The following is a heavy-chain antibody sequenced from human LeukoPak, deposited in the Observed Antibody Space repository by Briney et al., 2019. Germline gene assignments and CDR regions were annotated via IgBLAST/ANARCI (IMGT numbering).Heavy chain of an antibody. Sequence: PGGSLRLSCAASGFNFSNAWMNRVRQAPGKGLEWVGRIKSKTDGGTTDYAAPVKGRFTISRDDSKNTLNLQMNSLKTEDTAVYYCTRHRRSGSGSYYSDYWGQGTLVTVSS. CDR2: IKSKTDGGTT. CDR1: GFNFSNAW. CDR3: TRHRRSGSGSYYSDY. J-gene: IGHJ4*02. V-gene: IGHV3-15*07. D-gene: IGHD1-26*01.